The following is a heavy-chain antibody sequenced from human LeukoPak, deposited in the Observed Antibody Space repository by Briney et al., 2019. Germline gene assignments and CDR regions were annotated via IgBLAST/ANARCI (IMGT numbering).Heavy chain of an antibody. J-gene: IGHJ4*02. Sequence: GGSLRLSCAASGFMFSSFAMSWVRQAPGKGLEWVSAISGSGGSTYYADSVKGRFTISRDNSKNTLYLQMNSLRAEDTAVYYCAKDRRVVTGYFDYWGQGTLVTVSS. CDR2: ISGSGGST. CDR1: GFMFSSFA. D-gene: IGHD2-21*02. V-gene: IGHV3-23*01. CDR3: AKDRRVVTGYFDY.